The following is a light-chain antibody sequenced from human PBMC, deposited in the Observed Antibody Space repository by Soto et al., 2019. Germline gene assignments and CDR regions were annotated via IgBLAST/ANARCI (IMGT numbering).Light chain of an antibody. CDR3: SSYTSSSTLD. CDR2: DVS. V-gene: IGLV2-14*01. Sequence: QSVLTQPASVFGSPGQSITISCTGTSSDVGGYNYVSWYQQHPGKAPKLMIYDVSNRPSGVSNRFSGSKSGNTASLTISGLQAEDEADYYCSSYTSSSTLDFGTGTRSPS. J-gene: IGLJ1*01. CDR1: SSDVGGYNY.